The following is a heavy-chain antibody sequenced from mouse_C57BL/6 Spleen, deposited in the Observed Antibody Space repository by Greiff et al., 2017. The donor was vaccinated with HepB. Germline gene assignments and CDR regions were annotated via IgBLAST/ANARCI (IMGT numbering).Heavy chain of an antibody. Sequence: EVQGVESGGGLVKPGGSLKLSCAASGFTFSDYGMHWVRQAPEKGLEWVAYISSGSSTIYYADTVKGRFTISRDNAKNTLFLQMTSLRSEDTAMYYCARTNYGSSYRSSYYAMDYWGQGTSVTVSS. CDR3: ARTNYGSSYRSSYYAMDY. V-gene: IGHV5-17*01. J-gene: IGHJ4*01. CDR2: ISSGSSTI. CDR1: GFTFSDYG. D-gene: IGHD1-1*01.